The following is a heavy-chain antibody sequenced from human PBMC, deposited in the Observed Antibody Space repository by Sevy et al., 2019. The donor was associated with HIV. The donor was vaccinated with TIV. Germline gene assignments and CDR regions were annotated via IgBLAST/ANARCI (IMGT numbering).Heavy chain of an antibody. CDR1: GFTFSSYA. J-gene: IGHJ6*02. CDR2: ISYDGSNK. V-gene: IGHV3-30-3*01. D-gene: IGHD3-22*01. Sequence: GGSLRLSCAASGFTFSSYAMHWVRQAPGKGLEWVAVISYDGSNKYYADSVKGRFTISRDNSKNTLYLQMNSLRAEDTAVYYCAREMIVVVIHVMDVWGQGTTVTVSS. CDR3: AREMIVVVIHVMDV.